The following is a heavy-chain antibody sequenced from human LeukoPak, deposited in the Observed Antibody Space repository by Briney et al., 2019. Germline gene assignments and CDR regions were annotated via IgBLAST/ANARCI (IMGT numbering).Heavy chain of an antibody. V-gene: IGHV3-21*01. CDR3: ARGPMVPKPNWFDP. Sequence: TPGGSLRLSCVVSGFTFSSYSMNWVRQAPGKGLEWVSSISSSSTYIYYADSLKGRFTISRDNAKNSLYLQMNSLRAEDTAVYYCARGPMVPKPNWFDPWGQGTLVTVSS. D-gene: IGHD4/OR15-4a*01. J-gene: IGHJ5*02. CDR2: ISSSSTYI. CDR1: GFTFSSYS.